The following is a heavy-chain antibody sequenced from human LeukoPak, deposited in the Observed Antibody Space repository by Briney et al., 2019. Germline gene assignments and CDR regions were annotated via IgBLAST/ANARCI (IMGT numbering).Heavy chain of an antibody. V-gene: IGHV3-23*01. J-gene: IGHJ4*02. D-gene: IGHD3-9*01. CDR1: GFTFSTHG. Sequence: GGSLRLSCAASGFTFSTHGMMWVRQAPGKGLEWVSIISDNGDYTYYADSVKGRFTISRDNSKNTVYMQMNSLRTDDTAMYYCAKDRGYHDKTGYRTFDYWGRGTLVTVSS. CDR2: ISDNGDYT. CDR3: AKDRGYHDKTGYRTFDY.